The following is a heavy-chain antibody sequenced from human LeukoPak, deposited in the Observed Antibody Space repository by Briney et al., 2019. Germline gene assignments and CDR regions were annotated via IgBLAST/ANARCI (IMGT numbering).Heavy chain of an antibody. D-gene: IGHD1-26*01. CDR1: GFTFSSYG. Sequence: PGRSLRLSCAASGFTFSSYGMHWVRQAPGKGLEWVAVIWYDGSNIFYADSVKGRFTISRDNSKNSLYLQMNSLRAEDTAVYYCASGAQSDYWGQGTLVTVSS. V-gene: IGHV3-33*01. CDR2: IWYDGSNI. J-gene: IGHJ4*02. CDR3: ASGAQSDY.